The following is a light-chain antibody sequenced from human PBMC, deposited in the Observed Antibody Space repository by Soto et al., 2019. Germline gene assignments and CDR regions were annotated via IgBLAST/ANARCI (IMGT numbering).Light chain of an antibody. J-gene: IGLJ1*01. CDR1: SSNIGAGYD. CDR3: QSYDSSLRGTLV. CDR2: GNS. V-gene: IGLV1-40*01. Sequence: QSVLTQPPSVSGAPGQRVTISCTGSSSNIGAGYDVHWYQQLPGTAPKLLIYGNSNRPSGVPDRFSGSKSGTSASLAITGLQAEDEDDYYCQSYDSSLRGTLVFGTGTKLTVL.